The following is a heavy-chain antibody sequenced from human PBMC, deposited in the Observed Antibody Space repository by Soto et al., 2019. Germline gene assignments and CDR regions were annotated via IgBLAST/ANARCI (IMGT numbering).Heavy chain of an antibody. CDR2: IKSKTDGGTT. V-gene: IGHV3-15*01. CDR1: GFTFSNAW. J-gene: IGHJ4*02. Sequence: GGSLRLSCAASGFTFSNAWLSWVRQAPGKGLEWVGRIKSKTDGGTTDYAAPVKGRFTISRDDSKNTLYLQMNSLKTEDTAVYYCTTDYPRSLPGYWGQGTLVTVSS. CDR3: TTDYPRSLPGY.